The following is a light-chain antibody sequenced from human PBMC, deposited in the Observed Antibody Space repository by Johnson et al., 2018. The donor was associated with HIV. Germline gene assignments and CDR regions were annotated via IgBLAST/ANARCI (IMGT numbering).Light chain of an antibody. CDR1: SSNIGYNS. J-gene: IGLJ1*01. CDR3: AAWDDSLNGNYV. Sequence: SVLTQPPSVSAAPGQKVTISCSGSSSNIGYNSVSWYLQLPGTAPKLLIYDNNKRPSGIPDRFSGSKSGTSASLAISGLQSEDEAEYYCAAWDDSLNGNYVFGTGTKVTVL. CDR2: DNN. V-gene: IGLV1-51*01.